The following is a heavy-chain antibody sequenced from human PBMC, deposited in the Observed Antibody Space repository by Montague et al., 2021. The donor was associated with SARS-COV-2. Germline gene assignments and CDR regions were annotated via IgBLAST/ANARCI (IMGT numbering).Heavy chain of an antibody. V-gene: IGHV4-39*01. D-gene: IGHD1-1*01. CDR2: IFYSGST. CDR1: GDSISSTDHY. Sequence: SETLSLTCTVSGDSISSTDHYWAWMRQPPGKGLEWIASIFYSGSTYYNPSLKSRVTISVDTSKNLFSLQLNSVTPADTSVYYCARHLRVGNRWNEFEADYWGQGALVSVSS. J-gene: IGHJ4*02. CDR3: ARHLRVGNRWNEFEADY.